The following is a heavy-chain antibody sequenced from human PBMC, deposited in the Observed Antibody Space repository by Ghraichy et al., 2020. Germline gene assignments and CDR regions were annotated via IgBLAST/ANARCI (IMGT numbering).Heavy chain of an antibody. CDR1: GFSLSNARMG. V-gene: IGHV2-26*01. J-gene: IGHJ6*03. CDR2: IFSNDEK. Sequence: SGPTLVKPTETLTLTCTVSGFSLSNARMGVSWIRQPPGKALEWLAHIFSNDEKSYSTSLKSRLTISKDTSKSQVVLTMTNMDPVDTATYYCARIVSGADSHYYYYMDVWGKGTTVTVSS. CDR3: ARIVSGADSHYYYYMDV.